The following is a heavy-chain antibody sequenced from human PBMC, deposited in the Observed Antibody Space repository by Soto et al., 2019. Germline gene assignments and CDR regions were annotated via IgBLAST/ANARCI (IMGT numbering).Heavy chain of an antibody. D-gene: IGHD3-10*01. Sequence: QVQLVESGGGVVQPGRSLRLSCAASGFTFSSYGMHWVRQAPGKGLEWVAVIWYDGSNKYYADSVKGRFTISRDNSKNTLYLQMNSLRAEDTAVYYCAREQGYYGSGSPTENGMDVWGQGTTVTVSS. CDR2: IWYDGSNK. J-gene: IGHJ6*02. V-gene: IGHV3-33*01. CDR3: AREQGYYGSGSPTENGMDV. CDR1: GFTFSSYG.